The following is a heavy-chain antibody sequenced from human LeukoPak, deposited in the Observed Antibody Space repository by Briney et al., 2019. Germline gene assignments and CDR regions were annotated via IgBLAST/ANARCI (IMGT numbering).Heavy chain of an antibody. V-gene: IGHV4-59*01. J-gene: IGHJ4*02. Sequence: SETLSLTCAVYGGSFSGYYWSWIRQPPGKGLEWIGYIYYSGSTNYNPSLKSRVTISVDTSKNQFSLKLSSVTAADTAVYYCASGSLVAGTALCDYWGQGTLVTVSS. CDR1: GGSFSGYY. CDR2: IYYSGST. CDR3: ASGSLVAGTALCDY. D-gene: IGHD6-19*01.